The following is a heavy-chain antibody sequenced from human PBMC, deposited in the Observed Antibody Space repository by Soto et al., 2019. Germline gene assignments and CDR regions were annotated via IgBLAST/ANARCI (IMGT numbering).Heavy chain of an antibody. CDR2: ISGTASRT. Sequence: GGSLRLSCAGSGFTPTTTPLSWVRQPPGKGLEWVTTISGTASRTYYVDSVKGRFFISRDNSKNTVTLQMNNLTVDDTAVYYCATSFRSFDKWGQGTRVTVYS. CDR3: ATSFRSFDK. CDR1: GFTPTTTP. J-gene: IGHJ4*02. V-gene: IGHV3-23*01.